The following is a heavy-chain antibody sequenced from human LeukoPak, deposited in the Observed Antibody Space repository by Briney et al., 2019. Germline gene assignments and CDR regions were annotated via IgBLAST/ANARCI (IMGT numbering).Heavy chain of an antibody. CDR1: GFTFDDYG. J-gene: IGHJ6*03. Sequence: GGSLRLSCAASGFTFDDYGMSWVRQAPGKGLEWVSGINWNGGSTGYADSVKGRFTISRDNAKNSLYLQMNSLRAEDTAVYYCARVYGDHSYYYYYMDVWGKGTTVTISS. V-gene: IGHV3-20*04. D-gene: IGHD4-17*01. CDR2: INWNGGST. CDR3: ARVYGDHSYYYYYMDV.